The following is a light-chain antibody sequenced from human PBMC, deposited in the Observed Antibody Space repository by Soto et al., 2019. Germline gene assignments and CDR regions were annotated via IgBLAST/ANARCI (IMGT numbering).Light chain of an antibody. V-gene: IGLV1-44*01. CDR3: AAWDDSLNGLI. Sequence: QAVLRQPPSASGTPGQRVSLSCSGSHSNIGANTVNWYQHVPGAAPTLLIYTNDQRPSGVAGRFSGSKSGTSAALDISGLQADDEGHYYCAAWDDSLNGLIFGGGTKLTV. CDR1: HSNIGANT. CDR2: TND. J-gene: IGLJ2*01.